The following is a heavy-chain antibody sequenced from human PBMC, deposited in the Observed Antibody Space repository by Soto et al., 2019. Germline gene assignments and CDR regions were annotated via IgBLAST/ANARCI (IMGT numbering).Heavy chain of an antibody. Sequence: QVQLVQSGAEVKKPGSSVRVSCKSSGGVFSSFALSWVRQAPGQGLEWMGGIIPIFGSANYAQKFQDRVTITADDSSNTVYMELSSLRSEDTAVYYCGRGRGNSAVITTFDYWGQGTLVTVSS. V-gene: IGHV1-69*01. CDR3: GRGRGNSAVITTFDY. CDR1: GGVFSSFA. J-gene: IGHJ4*02. D-gene: IGHD3-16*01. CDR2: IIPIFGSA.